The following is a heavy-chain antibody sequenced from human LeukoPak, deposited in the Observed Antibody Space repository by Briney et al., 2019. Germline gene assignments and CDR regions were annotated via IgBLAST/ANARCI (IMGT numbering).Heavy chain of an antibody. V-gene: IGHV3-23*01. CDR1: GFTFSSYA. Sequence: GGSLRLSCAACGFTFSSYAMSWVRQSPGKGLEWVSAISGSGGSTYYADSVKGRFTISRDNSKNTLYLQMNSLRAEDTAVYYYAKELYSSGYYISVDYWGQGTLVTVSS. CDR2: ISGSGGST. D-gene: IGHD3-22*01. J-gene: IGHJ4*02. CDR3: AKELYSSGYYISVDY.